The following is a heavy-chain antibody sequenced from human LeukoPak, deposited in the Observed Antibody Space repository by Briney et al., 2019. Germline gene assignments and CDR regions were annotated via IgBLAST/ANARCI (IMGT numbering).Heavy chain of an antibody. Sequence: GGSLRLSCAASGFTFSDYYMSWIRQAPGKGLEWVSYISSSGSTIYYADSVKGRFTIPRGNAKNSLYLQMNSLRAEDTAVYYCARDLTTLYYYYYYYMDVWGKGTTVTVSS. CDR2: ISSSGSTI. J-gene: IGHJ6*03. V-gene: IGHV3-11*04. CDR1: GFTFSDYY. D-gene: IGHD1-1*01. CDR3: ARDLTTLYYYYYYYMDV.